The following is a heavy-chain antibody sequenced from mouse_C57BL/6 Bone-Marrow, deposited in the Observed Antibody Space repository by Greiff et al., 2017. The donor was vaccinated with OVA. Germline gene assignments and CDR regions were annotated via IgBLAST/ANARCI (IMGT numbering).Heavy chain of an antibody. CDR1: GYAFTNYL. D-gene: IGHD1-1*01. CDR3: ARWTVVDY. V-gene: IGHV1-54*01. Sequence: VQLQQSGAELVRPGTSVKVSCKASGYAFTNYLIEWVKQRPGQGLEWIGVINPGSGGTNYNEKFKGKATLTADKSSSTAYMQLSSLTSEDSAVYCCARWTVVDYWGQGTTLTVSS. J-gene: IGHJ2*01. CDR2: INPGSGGT.